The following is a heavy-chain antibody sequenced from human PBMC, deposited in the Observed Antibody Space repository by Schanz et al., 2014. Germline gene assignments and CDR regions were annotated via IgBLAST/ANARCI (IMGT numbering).Heavy chain of an antibody. CDR2: IKSKSDGGTT. Sequence: EMQLLESGGGLAQPGGSLTLSCAASRFTVTNAWMSWVRQAPGKGLEWVGRIKSKSDGGTTDYAAPVKDRFTISRDDSKNTLFLQMNSLETEDTAVYYCARKVVATIGGYYDNWGQGTLVIVSS. J-gene: IGHJ4*02. V-gene: IGHV3-15*01. CDR3: ARKVVATIGGYYDN. D-gene: IGHD5-12*01. CDR1: RFTVTNAW.